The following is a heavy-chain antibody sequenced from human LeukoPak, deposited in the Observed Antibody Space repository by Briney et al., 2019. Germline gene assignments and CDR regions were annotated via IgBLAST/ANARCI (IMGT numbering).Heavy chain of an antibody. CDR2: ISYDGSNK. D-gene: IGHD1-26*01. V-gene: IGHV3-30-3*01. J-gene: IGHJ4*02. CDR1: GFTFSSYA. Sequence: PGGSLRLSCSASGFTFSSYAMHWVRQAPGKGLEGGAVISYDGSNKYYADSVKGRFTISRDNSKNTLYLQMNSLRAEDTAVYYCARAGVGAPIENYFAYWGQGTLVTVYS. CDR3: ARAGVGAPIENYFAY.